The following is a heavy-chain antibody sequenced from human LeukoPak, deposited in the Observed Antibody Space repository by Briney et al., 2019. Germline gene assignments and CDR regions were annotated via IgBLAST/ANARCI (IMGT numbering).Heavy chain of an antibody. J-gene: IGHJ4*02. D-gene: IGHD5-24*01. CDR1: GFTFSSYS. V-gene: IGHV3-48*01. CDR3: ARDRLQMLDY. CDR2: ISISSSTI. Sequence: GGSLRLSCAASGFTFSSYSMNWVRQAPGKGLEWVSYISISSSTIYYADSVKGRFTISRDNAKNSLYLQMNSLRAEDTAVYYCARDRLQMLDYWGQGTLVTVSS.